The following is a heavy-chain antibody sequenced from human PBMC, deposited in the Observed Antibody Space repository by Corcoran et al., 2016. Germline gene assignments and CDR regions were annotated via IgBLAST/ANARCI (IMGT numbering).Heavy chain of an antibody. CDR2: IYYSGST. V-gene: IGHV4-39*07. D-gene: IGHD5-12*01. J-gene: IGHJ4*02. Sequence: QLQLQESGPGLVKPSETLSLTCTVSGGSISSSSYYWGWIRQPPGKGLEWIGSIYYSGSTYYNPSRKSRVTISVDTSKNQFSLKLSSVTAADTAVYDCARGWGRDGYNYFDYWGQGTLVTVSS. CDR1: GGSISSSSYY. CDR3: ARGWGRDGYNYFDY.